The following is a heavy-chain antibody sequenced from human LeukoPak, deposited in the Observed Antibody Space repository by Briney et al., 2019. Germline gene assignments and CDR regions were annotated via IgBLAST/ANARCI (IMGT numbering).Heavy chain of an antibody. CDR2: ISYDGSNK. V-gene: IGHV3-30*04. D-gene: IGHD3-10*01. CDR1: GFTFSSKT. CDR3: ASMVRGVIDY. Sequence: PGRSLRLSCAASGFTFSSKTMHWVRQAPGKGLEWVAVISYDGSNKYYADSVKGRFTISRDNAKNSLYLQMNSLRAEDTAVYYCASMVRGVIDYWGQGTLVTVSS. J-gene: IGHJ4*02.